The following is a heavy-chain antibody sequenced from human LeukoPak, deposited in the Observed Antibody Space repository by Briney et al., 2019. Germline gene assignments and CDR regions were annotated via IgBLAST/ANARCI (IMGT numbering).Heavy chain of an antibody. CDR2: MKQDGSEI. D-gene: IGHD3-16*02. J-gene: IGHJ4*02. V-gene: IGHV3-7*01. CDR1: GFTFSSYT. Sequence: QPGGSLRLSCAASGFTFSSYTLSWVRQAPGKGLEWVAYMKQDGSEIYYVDSVKGRFTISRDNANNSLYLQMNSLRAEDTALYYCVRGVYQFDSWGQGTLVIVSS. CDR3: VRGVYQFDS.